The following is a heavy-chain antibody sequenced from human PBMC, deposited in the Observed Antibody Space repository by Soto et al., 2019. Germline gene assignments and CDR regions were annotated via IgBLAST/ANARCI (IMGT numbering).Heavy chain of an antibody. CDR1: GYTFTSYT. V-gene: IGHV1-3*01. Sequence: XSVKGSCEASGYTFTSYTMHWGRQAPVQRLEWMGWINAGNGNTKYSQRSQGRVTITRDTSASTAYMELSSLRSEDTAVYYCARDYYGSGSYYISEYMDVWGQGTTVTVSS. J-gene: IGHJ6*02. CDR3: ARDYYGSGSYYISEYMDV. D-gene: IGHD3-10*01. CDR2: INAGNGNT.